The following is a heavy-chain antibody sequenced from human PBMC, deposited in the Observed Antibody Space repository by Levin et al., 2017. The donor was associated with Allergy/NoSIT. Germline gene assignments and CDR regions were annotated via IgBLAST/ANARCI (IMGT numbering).Heavy chain of an antibody. J-gene: IGHJ4*02. D-gene: IGHD4-23*01. CDR1: GFTLGNYW. CDR2: IKQDGDEK. V-gene: IGHV3-7*01. Sequence: PGESLKISCAASGFTLGNYWMSWVRQAPGKGLEWVASIKQDGDEKYYVDSVKGRFTISRDNAKNSLYLQMNNLRAEDTAVYYCARDPGGYDYWGQGTLVTASS. CDR3: ARDPGGYDY.